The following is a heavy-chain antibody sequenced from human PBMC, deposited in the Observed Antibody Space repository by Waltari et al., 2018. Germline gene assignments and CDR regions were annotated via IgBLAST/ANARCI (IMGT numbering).Heavy chain of an antibody. Sequence: QVQLVQSGAEVKKPGSSVKVSCKASGGTFSSYAISWVRQAPGQGLEWMGGIIPIFGTANYAQKFQGRVTITADESTSTAYVELSSLRSEDTTVYYCARVPYCTNGVCYSVYFDYWGQGTLVTVSS. J-gene: IGHJ4*02. CDR3: ARVPYCTNGVCYSVYFDY. CDR2: IIPIFGTA. CDR1: GGTFSSYA. D-gene: IGHD2-8*01. V-gene: IGHV1-69*12.